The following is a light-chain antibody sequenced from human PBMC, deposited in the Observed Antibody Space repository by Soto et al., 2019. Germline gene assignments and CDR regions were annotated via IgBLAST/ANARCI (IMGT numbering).Light chain of an antibody. V-gene: IGKV3-20*01. J-gene: IGKJ1*01. CDR2: GAS. CDR3: QQVGTSSWT. CDR1: QSVSSSY. Sequence: EIVLTQSPGTLSLSPGERATLSCRASQSVSSSYLAWYQQKPGQAPRLLIYGASSRDTGIPDRFSGSGSGTDFTLSISRLEPEDVAVYYCQQVGTSSWTFGQGTKVEIK.